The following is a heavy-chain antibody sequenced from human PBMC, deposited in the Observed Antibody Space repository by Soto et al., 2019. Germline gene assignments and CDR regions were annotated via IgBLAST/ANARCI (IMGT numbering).Heavy chain of an antibody. CDR3: GRANLGSDRYILEPFDP. J-gene: IGHJ5*02. V-gene: IGHV6-1*01. D-gene: IGHD1-1*01. CDR2: TYYRSKWYN. Sequence: SQTLSLTCAISGDSVSSNSATWNWIRQSPSRGLEWLGRTYYRSKWYNDYAPSVRSRIIINPDTSKNQFSLQLNSVIPEDTAVYYCGRANLGSDRYILEPFDPWGQGTLVTVYS. CDR1: GDSVSSNSAT.